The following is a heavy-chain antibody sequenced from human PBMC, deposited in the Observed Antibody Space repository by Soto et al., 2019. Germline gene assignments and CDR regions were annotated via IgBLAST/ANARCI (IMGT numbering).Heavy chain of an antibody. CDR3: ARGRRGWENYYYYGMDV. CDR2: IYYSGST. D-gene: IGHD6-19*01. J-gene: IGHJ6*02. V-gene: IGHV4-59*01. Sequence: WSCIRKKTGKGLEWIGYIYYSGSTNYNPSLKSRVTISVDTSKNQFSLKLSSVTAADTAVYYCARGRRGWENYYYYGMDVWGQGTTVTVSS.